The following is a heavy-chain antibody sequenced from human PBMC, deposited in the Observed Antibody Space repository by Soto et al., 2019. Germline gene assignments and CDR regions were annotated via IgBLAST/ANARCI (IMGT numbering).Heavy chain of an antibody. V-gene: IGHV4-61*03. CDR1: GGSVSSASYF. J-gene: IGHJ4*02. Sequence: PSETLSFTCAVSGGSVSSASYFWTWIRQSPGKGLEWIGYITDVGSTNYNPSLKSRVTISADTTKNHFSLNLRSVTAADTAVYYCARQRVLPAQYFFDYWGQGIPVTAPQ. CDR3: ARQRVLPAQYFFDY. CDR2: ITDVGST. D-gene: IGHD6-25*01.